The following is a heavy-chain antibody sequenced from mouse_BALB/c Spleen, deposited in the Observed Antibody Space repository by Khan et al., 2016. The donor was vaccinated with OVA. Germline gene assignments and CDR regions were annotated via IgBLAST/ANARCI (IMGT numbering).Heavy chain of an antibody. D-gene: IGHD2-1*01. J-gene: IGHJ3*01. V-gene: IGHV1S132*01. Sequence: QVQLQQSGAELVKPGASVKLSCKTSGYTFTSYWIQWVKQRPGQGLGWIGEIFPGTGTTYYNENFKGKATLTIDTSSTPAYMQLSSLTSEDSAVYFWARGYFGNYEFAYWGQGTLVTVSS. CDR1: GYTFTSYW. CDR2: IFPGTGTT. CDR3: ARGYFGNYEFAY.